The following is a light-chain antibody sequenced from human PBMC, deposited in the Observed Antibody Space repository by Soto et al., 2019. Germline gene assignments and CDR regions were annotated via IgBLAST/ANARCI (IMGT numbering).Light chain of an antibody. J-gene: IGKJ1*01. CDR1: QSVSSSF. CDR3: HQYGSSPRT. Sequence: EIVLTQSPGTLSLSPGERATLSCRASQSVSSSFLAWYQQKPGQAPSLLIYGASSRATAIPDRFSGSGSGTDFTLTISRLEPEDFAVYYFHQYGSSPRTFGQGTKVQIK. CDR2: GAS. V-gene: IGKV3-20*01.